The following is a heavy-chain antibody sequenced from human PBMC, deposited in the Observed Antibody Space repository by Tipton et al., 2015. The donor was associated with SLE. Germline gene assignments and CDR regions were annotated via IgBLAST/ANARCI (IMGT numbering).Heavy chain of an antibody. CDR1: GGSFSGYY. J-gene: IGHJ4*02. CDR3: ARSRDSSGYYGFDY. V-gene: IGHV4-34*01. D-gene: IGHD3-22*01. Sequence: TLSLTCAVYGGSFSGYYWSWIRQPPGKGLEWIGEINHSGSTNYNPSLKSRVTISVDTSKNQFSLKLSSVTAADTAVYYCARSRDSSGYYGFDYWGQGTLVTVSS. CDR2: INHSGST.